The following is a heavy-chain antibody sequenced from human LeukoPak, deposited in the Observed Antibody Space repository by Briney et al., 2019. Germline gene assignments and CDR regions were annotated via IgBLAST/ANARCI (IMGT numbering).Heavy chain of an antibody. CDR1: GYSISSGYY. CDR2: IYHSGST. J-gene: IGHJ3*02. Sequence: SETLSLTCRVSGYSISSGYYWGWIRQPPGKGLEWIGSIYHSGSTYYNPSLKSRVTTSVDTSKNQFSLKLSSVTAADTAVYYCARDGYNYVSLDAFDIWGQGTMVTVSS. D-gene: IGHD5-24*01. V-gene: IGHV4-38-2*02. CDR3: ARDGYNYVSLDAFDI.